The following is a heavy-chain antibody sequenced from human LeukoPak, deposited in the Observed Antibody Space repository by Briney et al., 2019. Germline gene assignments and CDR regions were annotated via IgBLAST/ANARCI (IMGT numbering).Heavy chain of an antibody. CDR1: GGYISSYY. D-gene: IGHD3-10*01. CDR2: IYYSGST. J-gene: IGHJ4*02. Sequence: SETLSLTCTVSGGYISSYYWSWIRQPPGKGLECIGYIYYSGSTNYNPSLKSRVTISVDTSKNQFSLKLSSVTAADTAVYYCARHPAYGSGSYTFDYWGQGTLVTVSS. CDR3: ARHPAYGSGSYTFDY. V-gene: IGHV4-59*08.